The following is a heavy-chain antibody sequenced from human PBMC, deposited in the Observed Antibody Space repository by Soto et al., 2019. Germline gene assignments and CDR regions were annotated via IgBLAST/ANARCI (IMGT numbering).Heavy chain of an antibody. CDR3: ARGGVQLWRWDYFDY. CDR2: ISYDGSNK. J-gene: IGHJ4*02. Sequence: QVQLVESGGGVVQPGRSLRLSCAASGFTFSSYAMHWVRQAPGKGLKWVAVISYDGSNKYYADSVKGRFTISRDNSKNTLYLQMNSLRAEDTAVYYSARGGVQLWRWDYFDYWGQGTLVTVSS. V-gene: IGHV3-30-3*01. D-gene: IGHD5-18*01. CDR1: GFTFSSYA.